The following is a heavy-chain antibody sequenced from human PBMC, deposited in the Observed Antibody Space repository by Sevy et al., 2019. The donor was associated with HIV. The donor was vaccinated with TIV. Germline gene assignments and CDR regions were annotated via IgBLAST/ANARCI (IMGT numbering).Heavy chain of an antibody. V-gene: IGHV3-7*01. Sequence: GGSLRLSCAASGFMFSNYWMSWVRQAPGKGLEWVANIKQDGSEKYYVDSVKGRFSISRDNAKKSLYLQMNSLRAEGTAVYYCAVDVVVNDVAFDYWGQGTLVTVSS. D-gene: IGHD2-15*01. J-gene: IGHJ4*02. CDR3: AVDVVVNDVAFDY. CDR2: IKQDGSEK. CDR1: GFMFSNYW.